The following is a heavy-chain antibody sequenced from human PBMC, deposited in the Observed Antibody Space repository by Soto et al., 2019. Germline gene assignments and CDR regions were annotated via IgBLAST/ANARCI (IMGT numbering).Heavy chain of an antibody. CDR1: GYDFIGYA. CDR2: INAANGDT. D-gene: IGHD3-3*01. V-gene: IGHV1-3*01. Sequence: QVQLVQSGAEVKKPGASVKISCKASGYDFIGYALHWVRQAPGQRPEWMGWINAANGDTKYSQKFQGRVTMTAETSASTGDLEMRSLKSDDKAVYFCTLFHSHGMDVWGQGHKVTVS. J-gene: IGHJ6*02. CDR3: TLFHSHGMDV.